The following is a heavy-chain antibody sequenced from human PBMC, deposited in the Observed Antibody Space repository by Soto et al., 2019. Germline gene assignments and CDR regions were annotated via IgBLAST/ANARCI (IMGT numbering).Heavy chain of an antibody. Sequence: GGSLRLSCAASGFTFSSYAMHWVRQAPGKGLEWVAVISYDGSNKYYADSVKGRFTISRDNSKNTLYLQMNSLRAEDTAVYYCARDKPSITIFGVVITAGMDVWGQGTTVTVSS. CDR2: ISYDGSNK. V-gene: IGHV3-30-3*01. D-gene: IGHD3-3*01. CDR3: ARDKPSITIFGVVITAGMDV. J-gene: IGHJ6*02. CDR1: GFTFSSYA.